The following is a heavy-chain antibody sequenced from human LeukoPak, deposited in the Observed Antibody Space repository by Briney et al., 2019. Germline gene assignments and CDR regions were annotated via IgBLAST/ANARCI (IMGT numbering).Heavy chain of an antibody. CDR3: ARDLLLLWFGENGWFDP. Sequence: GASVKVSCKASGYTFTCYYMHWVRQAPGQGLEWMGWINPNSGGTNYAQKFQGRVTMTRDTSISTAYMELSRLRSDDTAVYYCARDLLLLWFGENGWFDPWGQGTLVTVSS. V-gene: IGHV1-2*02. J-gene: IGHJ5*02. D-gene: IGHD3-10*01. CDR2: INPNSGGT. CDR1: GYTFTCYY.